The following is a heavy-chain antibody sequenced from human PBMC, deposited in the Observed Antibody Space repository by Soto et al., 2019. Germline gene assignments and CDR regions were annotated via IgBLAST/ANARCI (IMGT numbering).Heavy chain of an antibody. CDR3: AKATATGGGAFEI. J-gene: IGHJ3*02. V-gene: IGHV3-23*01. CDR1: GFICSSYD. D-gene: IGHD2-8*02. Sequence: PGGSLRLSCAVSGFICSSYDMSWVRQAPGKGLEWVSTILVGGSTHYEDSVKGQFTISRDTSKNTVYLQMNSLTAGDTAVYYCAKATATGGGAFEICGQGTMVTVSS. CDR2: ILVGGST.